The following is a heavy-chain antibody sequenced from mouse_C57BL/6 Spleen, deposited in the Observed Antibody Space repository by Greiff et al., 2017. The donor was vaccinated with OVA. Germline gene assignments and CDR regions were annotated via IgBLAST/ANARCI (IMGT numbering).Heavy chain of an antibody. CDR3: ARVGAQAFFDY. V-gene: IGHV1-82*01. D-gene: IGHD3-2*02. Sequence: VQLQESGPELVKPGASVTISCKASGYAFSSSWMNWVKQRPGKGLEWIGRIYPGDGDTNYNGKFKGKATLTADKSSSTAYMQLSSLTSEDSAVYFCARVGAQAFFDYWGQGTTLTVSS. CDR1: GYAFSSSW. CDR2: IYPGDGDT. J-gene: IGHJ2*01.